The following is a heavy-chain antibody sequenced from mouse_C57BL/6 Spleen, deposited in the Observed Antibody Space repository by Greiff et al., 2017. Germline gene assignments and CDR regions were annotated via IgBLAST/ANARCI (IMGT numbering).Heavy chain of an antibody. CDR1: GYTFTSYW. J-gene: IGHJ4*01. Sequence: QVQLKQSGTELVKPGASVKLSCKASGYTFTSYWMHWVKQRPGQGLEWIGNINPSNGGTNYNEKFKSKATLTVDKSSSTAYMQLSSLTSEDSAVYYCARSVVPYAMDYWGQGTSVTVSS. V-gene: IGHV1-53*01. CDR3: ARSVVPYAMDY. D-gene: IGHD1-1*01. CDR2: INPSNGGT.